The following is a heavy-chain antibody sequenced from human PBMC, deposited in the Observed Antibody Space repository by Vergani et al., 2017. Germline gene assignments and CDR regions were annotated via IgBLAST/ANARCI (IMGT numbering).Heavy chain of an antibody. CDR2: ISSSSSYI. Sequence: EVQLVESGGGLVKPGGSLRLSCAASGFTFSSYSMNWVRQAPGKGLEWASSISSSSSYIYYADSVKGRFTISRDNAKNSLYLQMNSLRAEDTAVYYCARVTYYDSSGYYRLTGFDYWGQGTLVTVSS. CDR3: ARVTYYDSSGYYRLTGFDY. J-gene: IGHJ4*02. V-gene: IGHV3-21*01. CDR1: GFTFSSYS. D-gene: IGHD3-22*01.